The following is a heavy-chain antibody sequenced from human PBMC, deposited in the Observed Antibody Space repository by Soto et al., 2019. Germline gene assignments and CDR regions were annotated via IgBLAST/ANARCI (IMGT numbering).Heavy chain of an antibody. CDR1: GFSISSGVYY. V-gene: IGHV4-31*03. J-gene: IGHJ5*02. D-gene: IGHD6-13*01. CDR2: IYYSGST. Sequence: TLSLTCTVSGFSISSGVYYWSWIRDHPGKGLEWIGYIYYSGSTYYNPSLKSRVTISVDTSKNQFSLKLSSVTAADTAVYYCARAKKGIAAAENWFDPWGQGTLVTVSS. CDR3: ARAKKGIAAAENWFDP.